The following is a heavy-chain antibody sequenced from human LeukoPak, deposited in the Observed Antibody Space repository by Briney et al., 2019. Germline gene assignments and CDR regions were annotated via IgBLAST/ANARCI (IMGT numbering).Heavy chain of an antibody. J-gene: IGHJ5*02. D-gene: IGHD6-13*01. CDR3: ARTFQGAYSSSWYGQYNWFDP. Sequence: SETLSLTCAVYGGSFSGYYWSWIRQPPGKGLEWIGEINHSGSTNYNPSLKSRVTISVDTSKNQFSLKLSSVTAADTAVYYCARTFQGAYSSSWYGQYNWFDPWGQGTLVTVSS. CDR1: GGSFSGYY. CDR2: INHSGST. V-gene: IGHV4-34*01.